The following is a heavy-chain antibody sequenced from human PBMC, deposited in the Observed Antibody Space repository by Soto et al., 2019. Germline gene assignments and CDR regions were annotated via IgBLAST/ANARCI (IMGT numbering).Heavy chain of an antibody. J-gene: IGHJ3*02. CDR1: GCTFSSYA. CDR3: ARVESGSYTVDAFDI. CDR2: IIPIFGTA. D-gene: IGHD1-26*01. V-gene: IGHV1-69*13. Sequence: VASVKVSCKASGCTFSSYAISWVRQAPGQGLEWMGGIIPIFGTANYAQKFQGRVTITADESTSTAYMELSSLRSEDTAVYYCARVESGSYTVDAFDIWGQGTMVTVSS.